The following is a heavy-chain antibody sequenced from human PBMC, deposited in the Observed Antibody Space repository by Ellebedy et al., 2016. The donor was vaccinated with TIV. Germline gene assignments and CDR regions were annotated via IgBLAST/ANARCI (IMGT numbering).Heavy chain of an antibody. D-gene: IGHD2-21*02. V-gene: IGHV1-46*01. CDR3: ARDPRASYCGGDCTPAPWFDP. CDR1: GYTFTSYY. Sequence: ASVKVSXXASGYTFTSYYMHWVRQAPGQGLEWMGIINPSGGSTSYAQKFQGRVTMTRDTSTSTVYMELSSLRSDDTAVYYCARDPRASYCGGDCTPAPWFDPWGQGTLVTVSS. J-gene: IGHJ5*02. CDR2: INPSGGST.